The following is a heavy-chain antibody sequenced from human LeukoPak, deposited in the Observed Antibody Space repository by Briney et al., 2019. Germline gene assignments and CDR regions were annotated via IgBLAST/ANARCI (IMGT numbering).Heavy chain of an antibody. CDR1: GFTFSNYW. CDR3: ARTPYGSGTYSPCDL. CDR2: IKQDGSEK. V-gene: IGHV3-7*01. D-gene: IGHD3-10*01. J-gene: IGHJ5*02. Sequence: GGSLRLSCAASGFTFSNYWMSWVRQAPGKGLEWVANIKQDGSEKSYVDSVKGRFTISRDNGKNSLYIQMNSLRAEDTAVYYCARTPYGSGTYSPCDLWGRGTLVTVSS.